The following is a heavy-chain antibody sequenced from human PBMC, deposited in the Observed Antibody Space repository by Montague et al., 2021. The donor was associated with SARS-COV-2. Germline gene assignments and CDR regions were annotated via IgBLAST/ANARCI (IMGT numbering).Heavy chain of an antibody. CDR1: GGSISPYY. CDR3: ARWGEYYDSPYYYYAMDV. CDR2: TSYSGST. V-gene: IGHV4-59*12. J-gene: IGHJ6*02. Sequence: SETLSLTCTGSGGSISPYYWSWIRQSPGKGLECIGYTSYSGSTDYNPSLKSRVTISIDTSKSQFSLKLSSVTAADTAVYYCARWGEYYDSPYYYYAMDVWGQGTTVTVSS. D-gene: IGHD3-3*01.